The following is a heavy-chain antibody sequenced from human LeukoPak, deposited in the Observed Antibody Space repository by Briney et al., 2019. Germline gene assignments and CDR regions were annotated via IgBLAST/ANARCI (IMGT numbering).Heavy chain of an antibody. CDR3: AKDLTPFDYFDY. V-gene: IGHV3-23*01. Sequence: PGGSLRLSCAASGFTFSSYAMSWVRQAPGKGLEWVSAISGSGGSTYYADSVKGRFTIFRDNSKDTLYLQMNSLRAEDTAVYYCAKDLTPFDYFDYWGQGTLVTVSS. CDR2: ISGSGGST. CDR1: GFTFSSYA. J-gene: IGHJ4*02. D-gene: IGHD1-14*01.